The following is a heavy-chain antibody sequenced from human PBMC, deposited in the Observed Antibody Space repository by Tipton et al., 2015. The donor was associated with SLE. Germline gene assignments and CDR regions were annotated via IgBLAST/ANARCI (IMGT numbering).Heavy chain of an antibody. CDR2: IFTSGNT. V-gene: IGHV4-61*02. CDR3: ARETEDTGWIHSRDYIYYYYYVDV. J-gene: IGHJ6*03. CDR1: GGSLSGDTYY. D-gene: IGHD6-19*01. Sequence: TLSLTCTVSGGSLSGDTYYWSWIRQPAGEGLEWIGRIFTSGNTNYNPSLKSRVTISLDTSKNQFSLELSSVTAADTAVYYCARETEDTGWIHSRDYIYYYYYVDVWGQGTTVTVSS.